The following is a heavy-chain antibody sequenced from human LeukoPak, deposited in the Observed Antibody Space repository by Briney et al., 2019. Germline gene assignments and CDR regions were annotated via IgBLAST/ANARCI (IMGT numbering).Heavy chain of an antibody. CDR1: GYTFTGYY. D-gene: IGHD2-2*01. CDR2: INPNSGGT. CDR3: ARCRAVSSTSCPLNY. V-gene: IGHV1-2*02. Sequence: ASAKVSCKASGYTFTGYYMHWVRQAPGQGLEWMGWINPNSGGTNYAQKFQGRVTMTRDTSISTAYMELSRLRSDDTAVYYCARCRAVSSTSCPLNYWGQGTLVTVSS. J-gene: IGHJ4*02.